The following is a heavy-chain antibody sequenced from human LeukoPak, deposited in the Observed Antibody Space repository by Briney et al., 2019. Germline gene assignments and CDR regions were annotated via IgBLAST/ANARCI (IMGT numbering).Heavy chain of an antibody. Sequence: SETLSLTCTVSGGSISSYYWGWIRQPPGKGLEWIGSIYYSGSTYYNPSLKSRVTISVDTSKNQFSLKLSSVTAADTAVYYCARSEQFPYYMDVWGKGTTVTVSS. CDR3: ARSEQFPYYMDV. CDR2: IYYSGST. V-gene: IGHV4-39*07. D-gene: IGHD6-19*01. CDR1: GGSISSYY. J-gene: IGHJ6*03.